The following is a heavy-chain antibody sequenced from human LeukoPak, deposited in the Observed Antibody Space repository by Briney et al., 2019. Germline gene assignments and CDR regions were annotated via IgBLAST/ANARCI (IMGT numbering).Heavy chain of an antibody. CDR2: IYYSGSI. CDR3: ARENPSGYYNRPIDY. D-gene: IGHD3-22*01. V-gene: IGHV4-59*01. J-gene: IGHJ4*02. Sequence: PSETLSLTCTVSGGSISSYHWSWIRQPPGKGLEWIGDIYYSGSIKYNPSLKSRVTMSVDTSKNQFSLKLSSVTAADTAIYYCARENPSGYYNRPIDYWGQGTLVTVSS. CDR1: GGSISSYH.